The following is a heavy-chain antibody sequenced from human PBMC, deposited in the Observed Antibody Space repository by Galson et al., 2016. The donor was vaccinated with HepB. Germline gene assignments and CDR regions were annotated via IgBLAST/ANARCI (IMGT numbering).Heavy chain of an antibody. Sequence: SVKVSCKASGVDFSHYAFNWVRQAPGQGLEWMGSVSPVYGTADNAQKFHGRITITADESTSTAYMALSRLRSEDTAIYYCATARVAVPGTEGDHFDYWGQGTLVISSS. D-gene: IGHD6-13*01. CDR2: VSPVYGTA. CDR3: ATARVAVPGTEGDHFDY. J-gene: IGHJ4*02. CDR1: GVDFSHYA. V-gene: IGHV1-69*13.